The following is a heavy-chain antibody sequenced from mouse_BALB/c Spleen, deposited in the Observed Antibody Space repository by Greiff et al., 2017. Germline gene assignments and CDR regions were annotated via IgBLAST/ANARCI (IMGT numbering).Heavy chain of an antibody. D-gene: IGHD2-4*01. CDR2: ISYDGSN. J-gene: IGHJ3*01. CDR1: GYSITSGYY. V-gene: IGHV3-6*02. Sequence: VQLQQSGPGLVKPSQSLSLTCSVTGYSITSGYYWNWIRQFPGNKLEWMGYISYDGSNNYNPSPKNRISITRDTSKNQFFLKLNSVTTEDTATYYCARAYDYAWFAYWGQGTLVTVSA. CDR3: ARAYDYAWFAY.